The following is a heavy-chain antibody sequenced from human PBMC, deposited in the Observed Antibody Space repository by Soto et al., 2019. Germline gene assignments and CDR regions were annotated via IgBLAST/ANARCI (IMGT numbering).Heavy chain of an antibody. CDR1: DDSINSDKYY. CDR2: IYYRGNA. CDR3: ARLEGLATISYYFDF. D-gene: IGHD3-9*01. J-gene: IGHJ4*02. V-gene: IGHV4-39*01. Sequence: KAAETLSLTCSVSDDSINSDKYYWGWIRQPPGKGLEWIGSIYYRGNAYYNPSLQTRVTISLDKSRSQFSLKLNSVTAADSAVYSCARLEGLATISYYFDFWGPGALVTVSS.